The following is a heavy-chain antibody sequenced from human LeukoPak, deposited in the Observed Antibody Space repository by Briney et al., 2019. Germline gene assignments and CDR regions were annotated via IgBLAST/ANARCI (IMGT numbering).Heavy chain of an antibody. CDR2: LQFSGTP. CDR1: DDSIRTNSYY. CDR3: TRGGDAHKLGNF. J-gene: IGHJ4*02. V-gene: IGHV4-39*03. D-gene: IGHD2-21*01. Sequence: PSETLTLSCSVSDDSIRTNSYYWGWIRQPPGKGLEWVVSLQFSGTPYDSPSLSSRVAVSRDTSNNQFSLTLKSVTATDTAVYFCTRGGDAHKLGNFWGPGILVTVSS.